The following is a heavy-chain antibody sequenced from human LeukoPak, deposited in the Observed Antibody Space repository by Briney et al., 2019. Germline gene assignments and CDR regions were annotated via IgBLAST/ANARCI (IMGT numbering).Heavy chain of an antibody. D-gene: IGHD2-2*01. V-gene: IGHV1-2*02. CDR3: ARMDPYCSSTSCYRYFQH. J-gene: IGHJ1*01. CDR1: GYTFTGYY. Sequence: ASVKVSCKASGYTFTGYYMHWVRQAPGQGLEWMGWINPNSGGTNYAQKFQGRVTMTRDTSISTAYMELSRLRSDETAVYYCARMDPYCSSTSCYRYFQHWGQGTLATVSS. CDR2: INPNSGGT.